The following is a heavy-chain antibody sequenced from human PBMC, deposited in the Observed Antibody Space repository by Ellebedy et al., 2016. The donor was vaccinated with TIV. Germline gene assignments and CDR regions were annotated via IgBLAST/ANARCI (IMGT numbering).Heavy chain of an antibody. D-gene: IGHD6-19*01. Sequence: MPSETLSLTCTVSGGSISSYYWGWIRQPPGKGLEWIGSIYYSGSTYYNPSLKSRVTISVDTSKNQFSLKLSSVTAADTAVYYCAREIAVAGINWFDPWGQGTLVTVSS. CDR2: IYYSGST. V-gene: IGHV4-39*07. CDR3: AREIAVAGINWFDP. J-gene: IGHJ5*02. CDR1: GGSISSYY.